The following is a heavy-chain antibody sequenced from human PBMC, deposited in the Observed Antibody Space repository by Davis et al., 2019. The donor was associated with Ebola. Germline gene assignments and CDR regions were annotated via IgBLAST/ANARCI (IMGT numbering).Heavy chain of an antibody. CDR1: GGSITRYY. CDR2: IYSSGTTGST. J-gene: IGHJ6*04. Sequence: SETLSLTCTVSGGSITRYYWSWIRQPPGKGLEWIGYIYSSGTTGSTNYNPSLKSRVTISVDTSKNQFSLKLSSVTAADTAVYYCASTGDYGMDVWGKGTTVTVSS. CDR3: ASTGDYGMDV. V-gene: IGHV4-4*09. D-gene: IGHD3-16*01.